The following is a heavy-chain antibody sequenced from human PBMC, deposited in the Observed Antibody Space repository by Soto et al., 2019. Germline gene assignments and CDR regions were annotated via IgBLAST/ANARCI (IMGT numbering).Heavy chain of an antibody. J-gene: IGHJ6*03. CDR1: SGSISSSNW. Sequence: SETLSLTCAVSSGSISSSNWWSWVRQPPGKGLEWIGEIFHSGSPNYNLSLKSRVTISLDKSNNEVSLKLSSVTAADTAVYYCASLRLYYDILTGYLSYYYMDVWGKGTTVTVSS. CDR2: IFHSGSP. V-gene: IGHV4-4*02. CDR3: ASLRLYYDILTGYLSYYYMDV. D-gene: IGHD3-9*01.